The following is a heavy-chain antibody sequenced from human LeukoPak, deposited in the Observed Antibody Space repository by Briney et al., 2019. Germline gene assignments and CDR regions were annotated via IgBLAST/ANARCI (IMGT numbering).Heavy chain of an antibody. CDR1: GYTFTGYY. V-gene: IGHV1-2*02. J-gene: IGHJ4*02. CDR2: INPNSGGT. D-gene: IGHD1-26*01. Sequence: ASVKVSCKASGYTFTGYYMHWVRQAPGQGLEWMGWINPNSGGTNYAQKFQGRVTMTRDTSISTAYMELSRLRSDDTAVYYCARISYRQSATFDYWGQGTLVTVSS. CDR3: ARISYRQSATFDY.